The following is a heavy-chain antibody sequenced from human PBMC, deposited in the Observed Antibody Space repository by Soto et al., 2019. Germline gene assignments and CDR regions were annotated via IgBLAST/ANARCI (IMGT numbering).Heavy chain of an antibody. CDR1: GFSITNTW. V-gene: IGHV3-15*07. Sequence: EVQLVESGGGLVQPGGSLRLSCAASGFSITNTWMHWVRQAPGKGLEWVGRVNSKADGGTADYAAPVKGRFTVSRDDSKNTQYLQMNSLKMEDTAVYYCNSYPDFWGGHTPLWGQGTLVTVSS. D-gene: IGHD3-3*01. CDR3: NSYPDFWGGHTPL. J-gene: IGHJ4*02. CDR2: VNSKADGGTA.